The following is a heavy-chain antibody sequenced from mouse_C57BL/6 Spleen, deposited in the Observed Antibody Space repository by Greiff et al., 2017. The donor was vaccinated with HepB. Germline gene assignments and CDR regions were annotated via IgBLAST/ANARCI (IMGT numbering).Heavy chain of an antibody. J-gene: IGHJ3*01. D-gene: IGHD2-12*01. V-gene: IGHV1-52*01. Sequence: VQLQQPGAELVRPGASVKLSCKASGYTFTSYWMPWVKQRPIQSLEWIGNIDPADSETHYNQKFKDKATLTEDKSSSTAYMQLSSLTSEDSAVYYCARAYGSYYGFADWGKGTLVTVAA. CDR3: ARAYGSYYGFAD. CDR1: GYTFTSYW. CDR2: IDPADSET.